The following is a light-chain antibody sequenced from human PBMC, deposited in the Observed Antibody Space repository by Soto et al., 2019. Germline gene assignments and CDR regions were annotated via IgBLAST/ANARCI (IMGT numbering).Light chain of an antibody. V-gene: IGLV2-23*01. J-gene: IGLJ1*01. CDR1: SSDVGSYNL. CDR3: CSYAGNSSFV. CDR2: EGT. Sequence: QSVLTQPASVSGSPGQSITISCTGTSSDVGSYNLVSWYQQHPGKAPKLMIYEGTKRPPGVSNRFSGSKSGNTASLTISGLQAEDEADYYCCSYAGNSSFVFGTGTKVTVL.